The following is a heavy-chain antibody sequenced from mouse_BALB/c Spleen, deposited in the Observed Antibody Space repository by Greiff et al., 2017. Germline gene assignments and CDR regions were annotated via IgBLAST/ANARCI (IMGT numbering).Heavy chain of an antibody. CDR2: IYPGDGDT. Sequence: QVQLKESGAELVRPGSSVKISCKASGYAFSSYWMNWVKQRPGQGLEWIGQIYPGDGDTNYNGKFKGKATLTADKSSSTAYMQLSSLTSEDSAVYFCARKYGNLYAMDYWGQGTSVTVSA. J-gene: IGHJ4*01. V-gene: IGHV1-80*01. CDR3: ARKYGNLYAMDY. CDR1: GYAFSSYW. D-gene: IGHD2-10*02.